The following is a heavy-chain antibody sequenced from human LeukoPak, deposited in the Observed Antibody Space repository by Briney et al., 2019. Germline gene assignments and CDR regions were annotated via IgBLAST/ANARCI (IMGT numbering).Heavy chain of an antibody. CDR1: GFTFSSYA. J-gene: IGHJ3*01. Sequence: GGSLRLSCAASGFTFSSYAMSWVRQAPGKGLEWVSAISGSGGSTYYADSVKGRFTISRDNSKNTLYLQMNSLRAEDTAVYYCAKYLDYDFWSGADYWGQGTMVTVSS. CDR2: ISGSGGST. D-gene: IGHD3-3*01. CDR3: AKYLDYDFWSGADY. V-gene: IGHV3-23*01.